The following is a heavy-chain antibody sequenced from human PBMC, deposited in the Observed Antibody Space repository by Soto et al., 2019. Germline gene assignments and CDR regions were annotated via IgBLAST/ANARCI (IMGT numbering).Heavy chain of an antibody. J-gene: IGHJ6*02. V-gene: IGHV3-15*07. Sequence: GGSLRLSCAASGFTFSNAWMNWVRQAPGKGLEWVGRIKSKTDGGTTDYAAPVKGRFTISRDDSKNTLYLQMNSLKTEDTAVYYCTTDGPTVTPRYYYYYGMDVWGQGTTVTVSS. D-gene: IGHD4-17*01. CDR3: TTDGPTVTPRYYYYYGMDV. CDR1: GFTFSNAW. CDR2: IKSKTDGGTT.